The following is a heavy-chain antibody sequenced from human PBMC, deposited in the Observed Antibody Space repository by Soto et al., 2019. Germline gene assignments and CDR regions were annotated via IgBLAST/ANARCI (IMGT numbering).Heavy chain of an antibody. Sequence: GGSLRLSCAASGFTFSSYAMHWVRQAPGKGLEWVAVISYDGSNKYYADSVKGRFTISRDNSKNTLYLQMNSLRAEDTAVYYCARGFLYSSGWKGDYWGQGTLVTVSS. CDR2: ISYDGSNK. CDR1: GFTFSSYA. CDR3: ARGFLYSSGWKGDY. D-gene: IGHD6-19*01. V-gene: IGHV3-30-3*01. J-gene: IGHJ4*02.